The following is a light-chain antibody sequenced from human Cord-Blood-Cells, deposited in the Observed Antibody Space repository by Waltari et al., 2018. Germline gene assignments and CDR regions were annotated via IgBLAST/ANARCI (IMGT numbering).Light chain of an antibody. CDR3: QQRYSTPYT. Sequence: DIQMTQSPSSLSASVGDRVTITCRASQSISSYLNWYQQKPGKAPKLLIYAAYSLQSGVPSMFSGRGCGTALSLTSSSLQPADLATYYCQQRYSTPYTFGQGTKLEIK. V-gene: IGKV1-39*01. CDR1: QSISSY. J-gene: IGKJ2*01. CDR2: AAY.